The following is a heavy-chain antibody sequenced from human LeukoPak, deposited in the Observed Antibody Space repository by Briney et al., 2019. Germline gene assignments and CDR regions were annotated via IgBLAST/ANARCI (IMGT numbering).Heavy chain of an antibody. CDR1: GFTFRTYT. D-gene: IGHD6-6*01. CDR3: ARDQGSSSLALDY. Sequence: GGSLRLSCAASGFTFRTYTMNWVRQAPGKGLEWVSLIYGGGSTYYADSVKGRFTISRDNSKNTLYLQMNSLRAEDTAVYYCARDQGSSSLALDYWGQGTLVTVSS. V-gene: IGHV3-66*01. CDR2: IYGGGST. J-gene: IGHJ4*02.